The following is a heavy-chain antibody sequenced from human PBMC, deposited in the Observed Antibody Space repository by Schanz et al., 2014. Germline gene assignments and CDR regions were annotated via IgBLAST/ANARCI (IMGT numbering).Heavy chain of an antibody. V-gene: IGHV4-34*01. D-gene: IGHD3-10*01. CDR1: GGSISGYY. Sequence: QVQLQQWGAGLLKPSETLSLTCGVYGGSISGYYWSWIRQPPGKGLEWIGEINHSGVTNYNPFLERRLPILVDISKHQVALKVTSVTAADTAVYYCARGKGPRGWFDPWGQGTLVTVSS. CDR2: INHSGVT. J-gene: IGHJ5*02. CDR3: ARGKGPRGWFDP.